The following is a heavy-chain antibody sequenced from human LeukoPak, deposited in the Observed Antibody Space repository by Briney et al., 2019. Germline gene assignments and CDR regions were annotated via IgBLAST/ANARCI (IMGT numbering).Heavy chain of an antibody. V-gene: IGHV4-4*07. CDR2: IYTSGST. Sequence: SETLSLTCTGSGVSISSYYWSWIRQPAGKGLEWIGRIYTSGSTNYNPSLKSRVTMSVDTSKNQFSLKLSSVTAADTAVYYCARDGGWGSHDYWFDPWGQGTLVTVSS. CDR1: GVSISSYY. J-gene: IGHJ5*02. CDR3: ARDGGWGSHDYWFDP. D-gene: IGHD3-16*01.